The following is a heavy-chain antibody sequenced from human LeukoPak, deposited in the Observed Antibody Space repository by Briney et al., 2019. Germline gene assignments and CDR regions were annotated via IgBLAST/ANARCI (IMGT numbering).Heavy chain of an antibody. CDR2: INPNSGGT. CDR3: AREGHTRYFDWSITY. D-gene: IGHD3-9*01. V-gene: IGHV1-2*02. J-gene: IGHJ4*02. Sequence: GASVKVSCKASGYTFTGYYMHWVRQAPGQGLEWMGWINPNSGGTNYAQKFQGRVTMTRDTSISTAYMELSRLRSDDTAVYYCAREGHTRYFDWSITYWGQGTLVTVSS. CDR1: GYTFTGYY.